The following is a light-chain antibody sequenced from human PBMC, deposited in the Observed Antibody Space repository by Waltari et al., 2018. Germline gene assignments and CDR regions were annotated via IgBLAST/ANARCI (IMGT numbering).Light chain of an antibody. V-gene: IGLV2-14*03. CDR1: TSDVGGYNH. CDR3: SSFTSSSTWV. Sequence: SALTQPASVSESPGQSITISCTGTTSDVGGYNHVSWYQQHPGKAPKLLIYDVTNRPSGVSNRFSGSKSGNTASLTISGLQAEDEADYYCSSFTSSSTWVFGGGTKLTVL. J-gene: IGLJ3*02. CDR2: DVT.